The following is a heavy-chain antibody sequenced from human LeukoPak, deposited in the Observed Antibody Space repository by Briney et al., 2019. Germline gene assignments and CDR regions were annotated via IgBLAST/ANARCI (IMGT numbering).Heavy chain of an antibody. J-gene: IGHJ4*02. V-gene: IGHV3-30*02. CDR3: AKDRSGDFTYIDY. Sequence: GGSLRLSCAASGFTFSSYGMHWVRQAPGKGLEWVAFIRYDGSNKYYADSVKGRFTISRDNSKNTLYLQMNSLRAEDTAVYYCAKDRSGDFTYIDYWGQGTLVTVSS. CDR2: IRYDGSNK. D-gene: IGHD6-25*01. CDR1: GFTFSSYG.